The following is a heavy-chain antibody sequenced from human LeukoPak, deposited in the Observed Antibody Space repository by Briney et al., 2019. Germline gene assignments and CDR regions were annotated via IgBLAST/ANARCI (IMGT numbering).Heavy chain of an antibody. CDR1: GYSINRGYY. J-gene: IGHJ3*02. V-gene: IGHV4-38-2*02. CDR3: ARDTVGATFPGAFDI. CDR2: IYYSGST. D-gene: IGHD1-26*01. Sequence: SETLSLTCTVSGYSINRGYYWGWIRQPPGKGLEWIGYIYYSGSTNYNPSLKSRVTISVDTSKNQFSLKLSSVTAADTAVYYCARDTVGATFPGAFDIWGQGTMVTVSS.